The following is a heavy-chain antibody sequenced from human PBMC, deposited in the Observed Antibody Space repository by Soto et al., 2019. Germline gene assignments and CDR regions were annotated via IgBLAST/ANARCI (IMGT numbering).Heavy chain of an antibody. CDR1: GVTFSDYV. J-gene: IGHJ4*02. V-gene: IGHV3-23*01. Sequence: EVQLLQSGGGLIQPGGSLRLSCAVSGVTFSDYVMTWVRQAPGKGLEWVSAVSSSGDTTYYADSVKGRFTISRDNSKSTLYLQMNSLRVEDTAVYYCAKVGGGLPSVAARPLGASDFWGQGTLVTVSS. CDR3: AKVGGGLPSVAARPLGASDF. D-gene: IGHD3-16*01. CDR2: VSSSGDTT.